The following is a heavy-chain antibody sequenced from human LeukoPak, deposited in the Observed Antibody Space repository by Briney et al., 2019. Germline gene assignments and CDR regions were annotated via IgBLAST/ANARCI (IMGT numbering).Heavy chain of an antibody. CDR3: ASRQGLGWHYVN. Sequence: PGGSLRLSCVDSGFTFSSYAMSWVRQVPGKGLEWVSGISDKSGSTYYADSVKGRFTISRDNSKNTLYLQMNSLRVEDTAIYYCASRQGLGWHYVNWGQGTLVTVSS. V-gene: IGHV3-23*01. D-gene: IGHD3-10*02. CDR2: ISDKSGST. J-gene: IGHJ4*02. CDR1: GFTFSSYA.